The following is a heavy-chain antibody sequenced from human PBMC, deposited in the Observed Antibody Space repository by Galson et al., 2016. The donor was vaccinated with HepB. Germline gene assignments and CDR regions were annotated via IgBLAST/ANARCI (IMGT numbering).Heavy chain of an antibody. CDR2: ISSRSSYI. D-gene: IGHD5-24*01. V-gene: IGHV3-21*06. CDR1: GFTFTTYS. J-gene: IGHJ6*02. Sequence: SLRLSCAVSGFTFTTYSMSWVRQVPGKGLEWVSSISSRSSYIYYADSVKGRFTISRDNARNSLYLEINSLRAEDTALYYCARLGAGAMPTNFERDYYYGMDLWGQGTTATASS. CDR3: ARLGAGAMPTNFERDYYYGMDL.